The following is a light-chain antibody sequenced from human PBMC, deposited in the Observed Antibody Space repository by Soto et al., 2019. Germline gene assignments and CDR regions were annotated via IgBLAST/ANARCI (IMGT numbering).Light chain of an antibody. Sequence: IVMTQSPDSLAVSLGERATIDCRAIQSLLYSSNNKNYLAWYQKKPGQPPTLLIYWSSTRESGVPDRLSGSGSGTDFTLTISSMQHEDVEVYYCQQYYSNTLTFGGGTKVDIK. V-gene: IGKV4-1*01. J-gene: IGKJ4*01. CDR3: QQYYSNTLT. CDR2: WSS. CDR1: QSLLYSSNNKNY.